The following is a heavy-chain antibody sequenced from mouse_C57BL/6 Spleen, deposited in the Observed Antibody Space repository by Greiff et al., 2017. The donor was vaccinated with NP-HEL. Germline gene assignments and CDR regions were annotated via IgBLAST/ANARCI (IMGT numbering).Heavy chain of an antibody. CDR1: GYTFTDYY. V-gene: IGHV1-76*01. D-gene: IGHD2-4*01. J-gene: IGHJ2*01. CDR3: ARSNDFLYYFDY. Sequence: VQLQQSGAELVRPGASVKLSCKASGYTFTDYYINWVKQRPGQGLEWIARIYPGSGNTYYNEKFKGKATLTAEKSSSKAYMQLSSLTSEDSAVYFCARSNDFLYYFDYWGQGTTLTVSS. CDR2: IYPGSGNT.